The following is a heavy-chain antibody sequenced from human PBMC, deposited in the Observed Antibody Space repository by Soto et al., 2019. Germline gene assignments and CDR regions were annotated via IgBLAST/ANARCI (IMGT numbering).Heavy chain of an antibody. D-gene: IGHD2-2*01. CDR2: INHSGST. Sequence: SETLSLTCAVYGGSFSGYYWSWIRQPPGKGLEWIGEINHSGSTNYSPSLKSRVNISVDMSKNQFSLKLSSVTAADTAVYYCASYYCSSTSCYHAYWGQGTLVTVSS. CDR1: GGSFSGYY. J-gene: IGHJ4*02. V-gene: IGHV4-34*01. CDR3: ASYYCSSTSCYHAY.